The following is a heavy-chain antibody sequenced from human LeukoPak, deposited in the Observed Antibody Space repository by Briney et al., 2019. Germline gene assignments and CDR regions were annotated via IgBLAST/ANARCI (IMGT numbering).Heavy chain of an antibody. J-gene: IGHJ6*03. V-gene: IGHV1-69*05. D-gene: IGHD3-3*01. CDR2: IIPIFGTA. CDR1: GGTFSSYA. CDR3: ASGRFLEWLSYYYYYYYMDV. Sequence: ASVKVSCKASGGTFSSYAISWVRQAPGQGLEWMGGIIPIFGTANYAQKFQGRVTITTDESTSTAYMELSSLRSEDTAVYYCASGRFLEWLSYYYYYYYMDVWGKGTTVTVSS.